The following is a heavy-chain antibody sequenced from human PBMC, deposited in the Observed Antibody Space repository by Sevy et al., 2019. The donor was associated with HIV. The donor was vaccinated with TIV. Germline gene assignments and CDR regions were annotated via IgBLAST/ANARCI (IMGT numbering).Heavy chain of an antibody. V-gene: IGHV3-21*01. Sequence: GGSLRLSCAASGFTFSSYSMNWVRQAPGKGLEWVSSISSSSSYIYYADSVKGRFTISRDNAKNSLYLQMNSLRAEDTAVYYCARDGYDSSGIGDYWGQGTLVTVSS. CDR1: GFTFSSYS. CDR2: ISSSSSYI. J-gene: IGHJ4*02. D-gene: IGHD3-22*01. CDR3: ARDGYDSSGIGDY.